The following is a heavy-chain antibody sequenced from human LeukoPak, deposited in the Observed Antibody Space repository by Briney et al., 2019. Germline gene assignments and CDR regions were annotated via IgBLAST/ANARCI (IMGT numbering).Heavy chain of an antibody. V-gene: IGHV3-30*02. CDR2: IRYDGSDN. CDR3: AKDKGPTYYFDY. CDR1: GFTFRSYG. J-gene: IGHJ4*02. Sequence: GGSLRLSCAASGFTFRSYGLHWVRQAPGKGLEWVAFIRYDGSDNYYADSVKGRFTISRDNSKNTLYLQMNSLRAEDTAVYYCAKDKGPTYYFDYWGQGTLVTVSS.